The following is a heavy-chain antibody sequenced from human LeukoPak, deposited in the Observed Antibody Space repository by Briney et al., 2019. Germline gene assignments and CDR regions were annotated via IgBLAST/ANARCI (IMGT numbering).Heavy chain of an antibody. J-gene: IGHJ4*02. CDR2: INPSGGST. Sequence: ASVKVSCKASGYTFTSYYMHWVRQAPGQGLEWMGIINPSGGSTSYAQKFQGRVTMTRDTSTSTVYMELSSLRSEDTAVYYCARDGAKNDYGDYGPSPPILDYWGQGTLVTVSS. CDR3: ARDGAKNDYGDYGPSPPILDY. CDR1: GYTFTSYY. D-gene: IGHD4-17*01. V-gene: IGHV1-46*01.